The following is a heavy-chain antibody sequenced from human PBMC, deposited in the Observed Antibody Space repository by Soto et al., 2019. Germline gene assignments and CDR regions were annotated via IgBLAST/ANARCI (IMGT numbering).Heavy chain of an antibody. CDR1: GYSFTSLD. J-gene: IGHJ4*02. Sequence: QVQLVQSGAEVREPGASVKVSCKASGYSFTSLDINWVRQTAGQGLEWMGWMQPNTGRTGYAQKFQGRVTMTRDTPINTAYMELTTLTSDDTAFYYCARGVSAGVDYWGQGTLVTVSS. V-gene: IGHV1-8*01. CDR3: ARGVSAGVDY. D-gene: IGHD1-26*01. CDR2: MQPNTGRT.